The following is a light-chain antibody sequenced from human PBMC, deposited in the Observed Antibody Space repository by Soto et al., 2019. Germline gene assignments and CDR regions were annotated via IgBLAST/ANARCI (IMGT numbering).Light chain of an antibody. CDR2: VVS. V-gene: IGKV2-28*01. J-gene: IGKJ1*01. CDR3: MHGLQAPLR. CDR1: QGLLHSNRDNY. Sequence: VMTHSPRSLSVAPGEPAPMYCKSSQGLLHSNRDNYLDWYLHRPQQSPQPLIYVVSNRSSGGPERFSGSGSGTDFTLKISRVEAADVWVYYCMHGLQAPLRLGQGPKV.